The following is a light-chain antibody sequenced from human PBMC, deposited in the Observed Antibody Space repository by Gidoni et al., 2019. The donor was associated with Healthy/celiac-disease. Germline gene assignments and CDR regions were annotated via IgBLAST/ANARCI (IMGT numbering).Light chain of an antibody. CDR1: QSVSSY. CDR2: DAS. CDR3: QQRSNWQIT. V-gene: IGKV3-11*01. Sequence: EIVLTPSPATLSLSPGERATLSCRASQSVSSYLAWYQQKPGQAPRLLIYDASNRATGIPARFSGSGSGTDFTLTISSLEPEDFAVYYCQQRSNWQITFGQXTRLEIK. J-gene: IGKJ5*01.